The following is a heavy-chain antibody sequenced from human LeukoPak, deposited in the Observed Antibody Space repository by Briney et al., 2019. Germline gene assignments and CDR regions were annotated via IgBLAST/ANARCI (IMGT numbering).Heavy chain of an antibody. J-gene: IGHJ3*02. CDR3: ARDYRYDSSGYYAGDDAFDI. CDR1: GFTFSSYS. D-gene: IGHD3-22*01. V-gene: IGHV3-21*01. CDR2: ISSSSSYI. Sequence: TTGGSLRLSCAASGFTFSSYSMKWVRQAPGKGLEWVSSISSSSSYIYYADSVKGRFTISRDNSKNTLYLQMNSLRAEDTAVYYCARDYRYDSSGYYAGDDAFDIWGQGTMVTVSS.